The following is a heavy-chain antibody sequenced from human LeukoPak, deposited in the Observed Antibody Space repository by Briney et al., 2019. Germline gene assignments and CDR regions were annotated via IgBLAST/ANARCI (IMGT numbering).Heavy chain of an antibody. V-gene: IGHV4-34*01. CDR1: GGSFSGYY. CDR3: ARVPDITARPCDS. Sequence: SETLSLTCAVYGGSFSGYYWTLIRQTPGKGLGWLGEISHTGLTGSNPSLKSRVTIFVDSSKKQFSLRMTSVTAADTGVYYCARVPDITARPCDSWGPGTLVTVSS. CDR2: ISHTGLT. D-gene: IGHD1-1*01. J-gene: IGHJ4*02.